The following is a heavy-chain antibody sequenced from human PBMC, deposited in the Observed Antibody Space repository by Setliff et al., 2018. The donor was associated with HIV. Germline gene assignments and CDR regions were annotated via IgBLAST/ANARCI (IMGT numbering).Heavy chain of an antibody. V-gene: IGHV3-30*04. J-gene: IGHJ4*02. CDR1: GFTFSSYA. CDR2: ISYDGSNK. CDR3: ARIKLGYCTNAVCLSYFDY. D-gene: IGHD2-8*01. Sequence: GGSLRLSCVASGFTFSSYAMHWVRQAPGKGLEWVAVISYDGSNKYYADYVKGRFTISRDNSKNTLYLQMNSLRGEDTAVYYCARIKLGYCTNAVCLSYFDYWGQGTLVTVSS.